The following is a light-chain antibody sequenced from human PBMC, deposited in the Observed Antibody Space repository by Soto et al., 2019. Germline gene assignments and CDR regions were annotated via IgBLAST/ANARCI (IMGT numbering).Light chain of an antibody. J-gene: IGKJ5*01. CDR3: QQYNNWPPIT. CDR1: QSVNNN. Sequence: EIMMTQSPAILSASPGERATLSCRASQSVNNNIAWYQQKPGQVPRLLMYYASTRATGVPARFSGSGSGTEFTLTISSLQSEDFALYYCQQYNNWPPITFGQGTRLEIK. V-gene: IGKV3-15*01. CDR2: YAS.